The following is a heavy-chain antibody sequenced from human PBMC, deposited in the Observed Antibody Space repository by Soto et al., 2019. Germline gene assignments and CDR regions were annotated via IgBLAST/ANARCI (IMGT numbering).Heavy chain of an antibody. CDR1: GFTFSDYY. CDR3: ARGKHSSSWYAEYFQH. J-gene: IGHJ1*01. D-gene: IGHD6-13*01. CDR2: ISSSGSTI. V-gene: IGHV3-11*01. Sequence: PGGSLRLSCAASGFTFSDYYMSWIRQAPGKGLEWVSYISSSGSTIYYADSVKGRFTISRDNAKNSLYLQMNSLRAEDTAVYYRARGKHSSSWYAEYFQHWGQGTLVTVSS.